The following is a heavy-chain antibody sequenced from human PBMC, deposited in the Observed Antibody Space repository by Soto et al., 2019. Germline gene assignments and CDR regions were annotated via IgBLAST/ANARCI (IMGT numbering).Heavy chain of an antibody. CDR1: GFTFSSYS. V-gene: IGHV3-48*01. Sequence: GVLRLSCAASGFTFSSYSMNWVRQAPGKGLEWVSYISSSSSTIYYADSVKGRLTISRDNAKNSLYLQMNSLRAEDTAVYYCAREYYSGSYYGISEYFQHWGQGTLVTVSS. J-gene: IGHJ1*01. D-gene: IGHD1-26*01. CDR2: ISSSSSTI. CDR3: AREYYSGSYYGISEYFQH.